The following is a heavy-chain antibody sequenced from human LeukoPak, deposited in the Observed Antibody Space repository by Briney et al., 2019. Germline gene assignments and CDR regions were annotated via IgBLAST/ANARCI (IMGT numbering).Heavy chain of an antibody. D-gene: IGHD6-6*01. CDR3: ASSEGPHSSSSY. V-gene: IGHV4-4*07. J-gene: IGHJ4*02. Sequence: SETLSLTCTVSGGSISDYYWSWIRQPAGKGLEWIGRIYTSGSTNYNPSLKSRVTMSVDTSKNQFSLKLSSVTAADTAVYYCASSEGPHSSSSYWGQGTLVTVSS. CDR1: GGSISDYY. CDR2: IYTSGST.